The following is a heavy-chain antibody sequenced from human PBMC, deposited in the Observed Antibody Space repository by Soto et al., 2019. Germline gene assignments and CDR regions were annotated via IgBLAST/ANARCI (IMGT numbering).Heavy chain of an antibody. D-gene: IGHD3-22*01. CDR1: GGSISSGDYY. CDR3: ARVVGLYYDSSGYDDY. V-gene: IGHV4-30-4*01. Sequence: SETLSLTCTVSGGSISSGDYYWSWIRQPPGKGLEWIGYIYYSGSTYYNPSLKSRVTISVDTSKNQFSLKLSSVTAADTAVYYCARVVGLYYDSSGYDDYWGQGTLVTVSS. CDR2: IYYSGST. J-gene: IGHJ4*02.